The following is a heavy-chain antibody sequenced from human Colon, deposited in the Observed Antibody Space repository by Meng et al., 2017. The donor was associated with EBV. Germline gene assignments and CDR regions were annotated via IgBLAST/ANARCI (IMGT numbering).Heavy chain of an antibody. V-gene: IGHV4-30-4*01. CDR1: GCFSSSGDYY. CDR3: GIVGWGQWSFGL. D-gene: IGHD1-26*01. CDR2: IYYSGST. Sequence: QLEEAARGVMQPFPLSPPTCTVAGCFSSSGDYYWSWLRQPPVKCLEYIYYIYYSGSTSYNPCLKSRVTISVDTSNTQFSLKLSSVTAADKAVYYCGIVGWGQWSFGLWGRGTLVTVSS. J-gene: IGHJ2*01.